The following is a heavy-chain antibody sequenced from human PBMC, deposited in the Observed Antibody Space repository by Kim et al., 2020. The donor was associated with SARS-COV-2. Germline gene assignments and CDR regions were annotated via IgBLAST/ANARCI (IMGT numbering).Heavy chain of an antibody. D-gene: IGHD3-3*01. J-gene: IGHJ4*02. Sequence: SETLSLTCTVSGGSISSSSYYWGWIRQPPGKGLEYIGNIYYSGNTNYNPSLKSRVTISVDTSKNQFSLKLSSVTAADTAVYYCARQFSFWSAYYLEYYFDYWGQGTLVTVTS. CDR2: IYYSGNT. CDR3: ARQFSFWSAYYLEYYFDY. CDR1: GGSISSSSYY. V-gene: IGHV4-39*01.